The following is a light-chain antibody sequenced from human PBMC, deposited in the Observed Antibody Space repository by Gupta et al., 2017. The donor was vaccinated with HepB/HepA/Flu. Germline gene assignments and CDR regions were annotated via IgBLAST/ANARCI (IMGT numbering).Light chain of an antibody. V-gene: IGLV2-14*03. CDR1: SNDFGGLNY. Sequence: QSALTQPVPEFGVPGQAIPTPCTSSSNDFGGLNYVSWYPRHPGKAPKLFISDVSNRPSGVSNRFSASECGKTASLTIRGHQAEEEADYYWGSVTYTTPLVVFGGGTRLTVL. J-gene: IGLJ2*01. CDR3: GSVTYTTPLVV. CDR2: DVS.